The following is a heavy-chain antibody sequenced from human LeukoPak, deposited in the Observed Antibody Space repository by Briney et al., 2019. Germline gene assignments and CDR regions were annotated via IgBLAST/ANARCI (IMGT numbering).Heavy chain of an antibody. V-gene: IGHV3-33*06. J-gene: IGHJ4*02. CDR1: GFTFSSYG. D-gene: IGHD6-13*01. CDR2: IWYDGSNQ. Sequence: GGSLRLSCAASGFTFSSYGIHWVRQAPGKGLEWVAVIWYDGSNQYYADSVKGRFTISRDNSKNTLYLQMNSLRAEDTAVYYCAKEFRGLLPYSSTWYPFDYWGQGTLVTVSS. CDR3: AKEFRGLLPYSSTWYPFDY.